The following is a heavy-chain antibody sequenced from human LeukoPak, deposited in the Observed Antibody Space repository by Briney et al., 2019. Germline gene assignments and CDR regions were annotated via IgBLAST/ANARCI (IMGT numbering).Heavy chain of an antibody. CDR1: GFIFSSYG. J-gene: IGHJ4*02. CDR3: AKGFREGGALDY. D-gene: IGHD3-16*01. V-gene: IGHV3-30*18. Sequence: GGSLRLSCAASGFIFSSYGMHWVRQAPGKGLEWVAVISYDGSNKYYADSVKGRFTISRDNSKNMLYLQMNSLRAEDTAVYYCAKGFREGGALDYWGQGTLVTVSS. CDR2: ISYDGSNK.